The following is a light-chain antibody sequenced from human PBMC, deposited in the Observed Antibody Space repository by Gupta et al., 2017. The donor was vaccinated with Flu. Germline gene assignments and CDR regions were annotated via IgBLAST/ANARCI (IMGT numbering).Light chain of an antibody. CDR1: SSNIGINY. CDR3: GTWDYSLTSWV. V-gene: IGLV1-51*02. CDR2: ENN. J-gene: IGLJ3*02. Sequence: SSSNIGINYVSWFQPLPGTAPKLLIFENNQRPSGIPDRFSGSKSGTSATLGITGLQTGDEAVYYCGTWDYSLTSWVFGGGTHLTVL.